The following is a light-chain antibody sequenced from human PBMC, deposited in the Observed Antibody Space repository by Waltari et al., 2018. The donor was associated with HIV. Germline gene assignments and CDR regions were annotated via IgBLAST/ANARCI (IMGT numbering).Light chain of an antibody. V-gene: IGLV2-23*02. CDR3: GSYAGSSTFGV. Sequence: QSALTQPASVSGSPGQSITISCTGPSSDVGSYNLVSWYQQNPGKPPKLRIYEVSKRPSGVSSRFSGSKSGNTASLTSSGLQAEDEADYYGGSYAGSSTFGVFGGGTKLTVL. J-gene: IGLJ2*01. CDR1: SSDVGSYNL. CDR2: EVS.